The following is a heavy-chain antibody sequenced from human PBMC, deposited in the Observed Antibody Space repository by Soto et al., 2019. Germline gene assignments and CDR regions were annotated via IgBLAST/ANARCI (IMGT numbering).Heavy chain of an antibody. CDR2: ISGSGGST. CDR1: GFTFSSYA. CDR3: ASRSPRSSGYPDY. D-gene: IGHD3-22*01. Sequence: EVQLLESGGGLVQPGGSLRLSCAASGFTFSSYAMSWVRQAPGKGLEWVSAISGSGGSTYYADSVNGRFTISRDNSKNTLYLQMNSLRAEDTAVYYCASRSPRSSGYPDYWGQGTLVTVSS. V-gene: IGHV3-23*01. J-gene: IGHJ4*02.